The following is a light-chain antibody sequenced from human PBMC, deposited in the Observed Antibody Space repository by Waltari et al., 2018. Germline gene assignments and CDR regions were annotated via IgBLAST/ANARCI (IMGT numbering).Light chain of an antibody. CDR2: EVS. J-gene: IGLJ2*01. CDR3: SSYAGSNNFVV. Sequence: QSALTQPPSASGSPGQSVPISCTGTSSDVGGSNYVSWYQQHPGKAPKLMIYEVSNRPSGVPDRFSGSKSGNTASLTVSGLQAEDEADYYCSSYAGSNNFVVFGGGTKLTVL. CDR1: SSDVGGSNY. V-gene: IGLV2-8*01.